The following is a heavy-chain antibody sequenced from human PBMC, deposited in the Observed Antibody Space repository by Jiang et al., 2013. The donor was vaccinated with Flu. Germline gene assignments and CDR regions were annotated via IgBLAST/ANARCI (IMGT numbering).Heavy chain of an antibody. J-gene: IGHJ4*02. Sequence: VQLVESGAEVKKPGESLKISCQGSGYTFTSYWVAWVRQMPGKGLEWMGVVYPVDSDTRYSPSFQGQVTISADKSTSTAYLQWGSLKASDTAIYYCARRLELFEAFDYWGQGTLLTVSS. CDR1: GYTFTSYW. D-gene: IGHD3-10*01. CDR3: ARRLELFEAFDY. V-gene: IGHV5-51*01. CDR2: VYPVDSDT.